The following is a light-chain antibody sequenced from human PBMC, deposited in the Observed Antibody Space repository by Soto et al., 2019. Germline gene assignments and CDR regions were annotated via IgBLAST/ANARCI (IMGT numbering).Light chain of an antibody. CDR1: QSVSSSY. Sequence: EIVLTQSPGTLSLSPGERGTLSCRASQSVSSSYLAWYQQKPGQAPRLLIYGASSRATGIPDRFSGRGSGTDFTLTISRLEPEDFAVYYCHQYGRSRTFGQGTKVXIK. CDR3: HQYGRSRT. CDR2: GAS. J-gene: IGKJ1*01. V-gene: IGKV3-20*01.